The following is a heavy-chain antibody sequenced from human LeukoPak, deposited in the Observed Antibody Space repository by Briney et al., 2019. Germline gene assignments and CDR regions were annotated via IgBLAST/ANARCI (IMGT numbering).Heavy chain of an antibody. Sequence: GGSLRLSCAASGFTFSSYAMHWVRQAPGKGLEWVAVISYDGSNKYYADSVKGRFTISRDNSKNTLYLQMNSLRAEDTAVYYCARVEMDIVVVVAAADLGLALDYWGQGTLVTVSS. J-gene: IGHJ4*02. CDR3: ARVEMDIVVVVAAADLGLALDY. CDR1: GFTFSSYA. CDR2: ISYDGSNK. D-gene: IGHD2-15*01. V-gene: IGHV3-30*04.